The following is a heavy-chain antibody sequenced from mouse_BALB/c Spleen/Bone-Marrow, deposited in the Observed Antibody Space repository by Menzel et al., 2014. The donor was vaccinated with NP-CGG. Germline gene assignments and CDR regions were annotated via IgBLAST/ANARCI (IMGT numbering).Heavy chain of an antibody. Sequence: VQLKQSGAELVRPGALVKLSCKASGFNTKDYYIHWVNQRPEQGLEWIGWITPENGNTIYDLKFQGKARITADTSSNTAYFQLSSLTSEDTAVYYCARGSSGPFVYWGQGTLVTASA. CDR3: ARGSSGPFVY. CDR2: ITPENGNT. V-gene: IGHV14-1*02. CDR1: GFNTKDYY. D-gene: IGHD3-1*01. J-gene: IGHJ3*01.